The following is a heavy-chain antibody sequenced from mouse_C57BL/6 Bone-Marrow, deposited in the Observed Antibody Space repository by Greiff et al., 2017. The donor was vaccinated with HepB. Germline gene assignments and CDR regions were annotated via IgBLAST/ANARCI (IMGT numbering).Heavy chain of an antibody. CDR1: GYTFTSYW. D-gene: IGHD1-1*01. J-gene: IGHJ2*01. CDR2: IYPSDSET. CDR3: ARKSIIATVVGNYLDY. Sequence: QVQLKQPGAELVRPGTSVKLSCTASGYTFTSYWMDWVKQMPGQGLEWIGNIYPSDSETHYNQKFKDKASLTVDKSTSTAYMQLSRLTSEDSAVYYCARKSIIATVVGNYLDYWGQGTTLTVSS. V-gene: IGHV1-61*01.